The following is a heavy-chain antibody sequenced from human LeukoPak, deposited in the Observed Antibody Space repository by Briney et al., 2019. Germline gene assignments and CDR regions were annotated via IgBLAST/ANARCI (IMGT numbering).Heavy chain of an antibody. J-gene: IGHJ5*02. CDR2: IYYSGST. CDR1: GGSISSGSYY. Sequence: ASQTLSLTCTVSGGSISSGSYYWSWIRQPAGKGLEWIGSIYYSGSTYYNPSLKSRVTISVDTSKNQFSLKLSSVTAADTAVYYCARSARDQWLRLRGSGWFDPWGQGTLVTVSS. CDR3: ARSARDQWLRLRGSGWFDP. D-gene: IGHD5-12*01. V-gene: IGHV4-39*07.